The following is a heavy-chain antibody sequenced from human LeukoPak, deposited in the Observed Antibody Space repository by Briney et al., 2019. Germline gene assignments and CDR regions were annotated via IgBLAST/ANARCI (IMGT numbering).Heavy chain of an antibody. J-gene: IGHJ4*02. CDR3: ARGVYGPGSYGYGY. V-gene: IGHV4-59*01. CDR2: IYYSGST. D-gene: IGHD3-10*01. CDR1: GGSFSGYY. Sequence: PSETLSLTCAVYGGSFSGYYWNWIRQPPGKGLEWIGYIYYSGSTNYNPSLKSRVTISVDTSKNQFSLKLSSVTAADTAVYYCARGVYGPGSYGYGYWGQGTLVTVSS.